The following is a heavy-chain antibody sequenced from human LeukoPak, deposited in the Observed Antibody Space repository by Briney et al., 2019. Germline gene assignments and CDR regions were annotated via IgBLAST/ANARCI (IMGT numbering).Heavy chain of an antibody. D-gene: IGHD1-1*01. CDR3: ARVQLGTGVWYFDL. V-gene: IGHV1-2*06. CDR2: INPNSGST. Sequence: ASVKVSCKASGYTFTGYYMHWVRQAPGQGLEWMGRINPNSGSTNYAQKFQGRVTMTRDTSISTAYMELSRLRSDDTAVYYCARVQLGTGVWYFDLWGRGTLVTVSS. J-gene: IGHJ2*01. CDR1: GYTFTGYY.